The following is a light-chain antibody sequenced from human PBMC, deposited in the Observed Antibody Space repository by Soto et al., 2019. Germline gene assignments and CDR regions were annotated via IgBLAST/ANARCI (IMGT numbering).Light chain of an antibody. J-gene: IGKJ1*01. Sequence: EIVSTQSPGTLSVSPGEGATLSCRASQNIYSNVAWYQQRPGQAPRLLIYRASTRATGIPARFSGSGSGTEFTLTISSLQSEDFTVYSCLQYHNLWAFGQGTKVDIK. CDR2: RAS. CDR1: QNIYSN. V-gene: IGKV3-15*01. CDR3: LQYHNLWA.